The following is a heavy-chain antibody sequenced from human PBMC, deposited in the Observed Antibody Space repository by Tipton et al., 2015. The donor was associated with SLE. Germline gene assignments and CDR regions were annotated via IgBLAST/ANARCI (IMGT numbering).Heavy chain of an antibody. CDR3: ARHKSSTVVTFDY. J-gene: IGHJ4*02. CDR2: ISYDGSNK. CDR1: GFTFSSYA. Sequence: VQLVQSGGGVVQPGRSLRLSCAASGFTFSSYAMHWVRQAPGKGLEWVAVISYDGSNKYYADSVKGRFTISRDNSKNTLYLQMNSLRAEDTAVYYCARHKSSTVVTFDYWGQGTLVTVSS. V-gene: IGHV3-30*04. D-gene: IGHD2-21*02.